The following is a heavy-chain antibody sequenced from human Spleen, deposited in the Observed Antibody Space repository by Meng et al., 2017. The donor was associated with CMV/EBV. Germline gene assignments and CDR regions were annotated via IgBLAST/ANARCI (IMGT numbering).Heavy chain of an antibody. V-gene: IGHV3-30-3*01. CDR2: ISYDGSNK. CDR1: GFTFSSYA. CDR3: AKATLTTGGFDY. J-gene: IGHJ4*02. Sequence: SCVVSGFTFSSYAMHWVRQAPGKGLEWVALISYDGSNKFYADSVKGRFTISRDNSKNTLYLQMSSLRADDTAVYYCAKATLTTGGFDYWGQGTLVTVSS. D-gene: IGHD1-1*01.